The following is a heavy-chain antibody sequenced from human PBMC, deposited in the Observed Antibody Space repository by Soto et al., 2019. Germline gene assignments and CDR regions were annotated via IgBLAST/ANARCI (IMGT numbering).Heavy chain of an antibody. Sequence: QMQLQESGPGLVKPSETLSLTCTVSGGSISSSSYYWGWIRQTPGQGLEWLGTIYSLGNTYYNPSLKSRVTISVDKSKSQLFRKLSSVTAPDTAVYYCGGQIYHSSGYYCAYWRQGSLVTVSS. D-gene: IGHD3-22*01. CDR1: GGSISSSSYY. CDR3: GGQIYHSSGYYCAY. J-gene: IGHJ4*02. V-gene: IGHV4-39*01. CDR2: IYSLGNT.